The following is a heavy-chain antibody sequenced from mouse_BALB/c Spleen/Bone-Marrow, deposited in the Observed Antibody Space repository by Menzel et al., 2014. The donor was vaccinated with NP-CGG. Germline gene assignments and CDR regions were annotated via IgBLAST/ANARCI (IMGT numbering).Heavy chain of an antibody. Sequence: EVKLMESGGGLVKPGGPLKLSCAASGFTFSSYAMSWVRQSPEKRLEWVAEISSGGSYTYYPDTVTGRFTISRDNAKNTLYLEMSSLRSEDTAMYYCAREGLRRRAAMDYWGQGTSVTVSS. CDR2: ISSGGSYT. CDR1: GFTFSSYA. J-gene: IGHJ4*01. V-gene: IGHV5-9-4*01. D-gene: IGHD2-4*01. CDR3: AREGLRRRAAMDY.